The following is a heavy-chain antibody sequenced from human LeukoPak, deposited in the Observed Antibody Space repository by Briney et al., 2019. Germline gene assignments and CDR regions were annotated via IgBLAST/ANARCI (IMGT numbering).Heavy chain of an antibody. Sequence: XYGXHWVRQAPGKGLEWVAFIQYDGTNKYYADSVKGRFTISRDNSRNTLYLQMNSLRAEDTAVYYCARDRTAYSYGTLFDYWGQGTLVTVSS. CDR3: ARDRTAYSYGTLFDY. J-gene: IGHJ4*02. V-gene: IGHV3-30*02. D-gene: IGHD5-12*01. CDR1: XYG. CDR2: IQYDGTNK.